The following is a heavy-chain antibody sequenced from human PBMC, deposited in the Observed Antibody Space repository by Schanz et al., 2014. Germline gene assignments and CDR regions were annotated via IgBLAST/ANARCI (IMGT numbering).Heavy chain of an antibody. V-gene: IGHV4-30-2*03. CDR3: ARLMVPGWFDP. CDR2: IDDTGST. J-gene: IGHJ5*02. CDR1: GGSINRGEFS. Sequence: QVQLQESGPGLVKPSQTLSLTCAVSGGSINRGEFSLNWIRQPPGKGPEWIGTIDDTGSTYYTPSLGGRLPMPVDTPKTQLPGQLPSVTAADTAVYYCARLMVPGWFDPWGQGQLVTVSS. D-gene: IGHD3-10*01.